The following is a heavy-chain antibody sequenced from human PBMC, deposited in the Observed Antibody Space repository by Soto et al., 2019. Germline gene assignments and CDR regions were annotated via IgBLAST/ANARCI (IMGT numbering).Heavy chain of an antibody. Sequence: GGSLRLSCAASGFTFSSYGMHWVRQAPGKGLEWVAVISYDGSNKYYADSVKGRFTISRDNSKNTLYLQMNSLRAEDTAVYYCAKDNVLWLQPTYYFDYWGQGTLVTVSS. CDR3: AKDNVLWLQPTYYFDY. CDR2: ISYDGSNK. D-gene: IGHD5-12*01. CDR1: GFTFSSYG. J-gene: IGHJ4*02. V-gene: IGHV3-30*18.